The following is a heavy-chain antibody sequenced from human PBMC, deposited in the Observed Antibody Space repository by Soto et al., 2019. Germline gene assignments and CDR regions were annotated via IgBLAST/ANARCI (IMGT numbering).Heavy chain of an antibody. J-gene: IGHJ6*02. V-gene: IGHV3-33*01. Sequence: QVQLVESGGGVVQPGKSLRLSCAASGLTFRSFGMHWARQAPGKGLEWLAVIWADGSNKYYADSVKGRFTVSRDNSKNTLELQMNSLSVEDTAVYDCARDQVTWGDVAVCGPGTTVIVSS. CDR1: GLTFRSFG. CDR3: ARDQVTWGDVAV. D-gene: IGHD7-27*01. CDR2: IWADGSNK.